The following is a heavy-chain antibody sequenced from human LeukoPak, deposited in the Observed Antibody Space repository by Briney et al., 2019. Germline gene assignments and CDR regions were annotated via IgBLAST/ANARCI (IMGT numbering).Heavy chain of an antibody. D-gene: IGHD6-19*01. CDR1: GFTFSSYA. CDR2: ISGSGGST. V-gene: IGHV3-23*01. Sequence: GGSLRLSCAASGFTFSSYAMSWVRQAPGKGLEWVSAISGSGGSTYYADSVKGRFTISRDNSKNTLYLQMNSLRAEDTAVYYCAKSRYSSGWYLVLLDYWGQGTLVTVSS. CDR3: AKSRYSSGWYLVLLDY. J-gene: IGHJ4*02.